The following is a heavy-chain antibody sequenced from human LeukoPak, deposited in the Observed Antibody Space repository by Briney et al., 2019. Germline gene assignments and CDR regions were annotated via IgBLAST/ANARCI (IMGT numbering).Heavy chain of an antibody. V-gene: IGHV3-33*01. CDR1: GFTFSDYV. Sequence: GRSLRLSCAVSGFTFSDYVMHWVRQAPGKGLEWVAVIWYDGTNRHYADSVEGRFTISRDNSKNTLYLQMNSLRAEDTALYYCARTRYNSGGGDYWGQGTPVTVSP. J-gene: IGHJ4*02. CDR3: ARTRYNSGGGDY. CDR2: IWYDGTNR. D-gene: IGHD6-19*01.